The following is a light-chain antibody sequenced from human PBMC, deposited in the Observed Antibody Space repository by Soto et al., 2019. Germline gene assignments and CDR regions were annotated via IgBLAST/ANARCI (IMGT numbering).Light chain of an antibody. Sequence: QSVLTQPPSASGTPGQRVTISCSGSSSNIGSNTVIWYLQLPGTAPKLLIYGNNQRPSGVPDRFSGSKSGTSASLAISGLQSEDEADYYCAGWDDSLNGVYVFGTGTKLTVL. CDR3: AGWDDSLNGVYV. V-gene: IGLV1-44*01. CDR2: GNN. J-gene: IGLJ1*01. CDR1: SSNIGSNT.